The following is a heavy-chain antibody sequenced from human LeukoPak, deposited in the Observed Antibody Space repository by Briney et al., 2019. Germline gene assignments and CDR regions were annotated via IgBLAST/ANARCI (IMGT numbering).Heavy chain of an antibody. Sequence: ASVKVSCKASGDTFSGYYMHWVRQTPGQGLEWMGWINPNSGGTNYAQKFQGRVTMTRDTSITTAYMELMRLRSDDTAEYYCATSGSSFRWFDPWGQGTLVTVSS. D-gene: IGHD1-26*01. J-gene: IGHJ5*02. CDR1: GDTFSGYY. CDR2: INPNSGGT. CDR3: ATSGSSFRWFDP. V-gene: IGHV1-2*02.